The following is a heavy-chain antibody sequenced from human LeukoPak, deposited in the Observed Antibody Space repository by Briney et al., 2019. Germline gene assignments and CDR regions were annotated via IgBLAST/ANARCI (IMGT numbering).Heavy chain of an antibody. CDR1: GGSITSYY. CDR2: IHYSGST. Sequence: PSETLSLTCTVSGGSITSYYWSWIRQPPGKGLEWIEYIHYSGSTNYNPSFKSRATISVDTSKNQFSLKLNSATAADTAVYYCARDVGARVGASDIWGQGTMVTVSS. J-gene: IGHJ3*02. D-gene: IGHD1-26*01. V-gene: IGHV4-59*01. CDR3: ARDVGARVGASDI.